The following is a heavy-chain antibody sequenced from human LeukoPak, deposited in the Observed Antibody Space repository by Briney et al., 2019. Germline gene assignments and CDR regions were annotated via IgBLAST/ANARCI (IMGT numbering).Heavy chain of an antibody. Sequence: GGSLRLSCAASGFTFSSYSMTWVRQAPGKGLEWISYISGNGATKYYTDSVKGRFTVSRDNSKNTLFLQMNSLRAEDTAVYYCAKDGGLWVSAHWGDSWGRGTLVTVSS. D-gene: IGHD7-27*01. CDR2: ISGNGATK. J-gene: IGHJ4*02. V-gene: IGHV3-23*01. CDR3: AKDGGLWVSAHWGDS. CDR1: GFTFSSYS.